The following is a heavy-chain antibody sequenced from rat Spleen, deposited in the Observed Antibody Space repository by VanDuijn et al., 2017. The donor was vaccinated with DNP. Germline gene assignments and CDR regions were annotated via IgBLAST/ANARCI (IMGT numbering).Heavy chain of an antibody. V-gene: IGHV5-22*01. Sequence: EVQLVESGGGLVQPGRSLKLSCAASGFSFSDYYMAWVRQAPTKGLEWVAYIRYDGGSTYYGDSVKGRFTISRDNAKNTLYLQMNSLTSEDMATYYCARHVLPLRVWDYWGQGVMVTVSS. CDR3: ARHVLPLRVWDY. CDR1: GFSFSDYY. D-gene: IGHD4-1*01. CDR2: IRYDGGST. J-gene: IGHJ2*01.